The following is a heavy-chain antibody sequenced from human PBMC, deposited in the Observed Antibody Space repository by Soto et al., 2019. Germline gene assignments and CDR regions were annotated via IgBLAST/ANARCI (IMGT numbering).Heavy chain of an antibody. V-gene: IGHV3-23*01. CDR3: AKDWCSGGSCYYDAFDI. CDR2: ISGGGGST. J-gene: IGHJ3*02. Sequence: GGSLRLSCAASGFTFNTYAMSWVRQAPGKGLDWVSTISGGGGSTYYADSVKGRFTISRDNSKNTLYLQMSTLRAEDTAVYYCAKDWCSGGSCYYDAFDIWGQGTMVTVSS. CDR1: GFTFNTYA. D-gene: IGHD2-15*01.